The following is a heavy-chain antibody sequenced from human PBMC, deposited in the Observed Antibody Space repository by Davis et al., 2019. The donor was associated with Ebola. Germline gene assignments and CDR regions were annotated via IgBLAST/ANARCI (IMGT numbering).Heavy chain of an antibody. CDR2: ITHDRSSI. CDR1: GFDFDRTT. D-gene: IGHD3-9*01. Sequence: PGGSLRLSCAASGFDFDRTTMNWVRQAPGKGLEWVSSITHDRSSILYADSLKGRFTVSRDNAKNSLFLLLDSLTVDDTAMYFCARAFDWNDRPFDIWGQGTMVTVSA. J-gene: IGHJ3*02. V-gene: IGHV3-48*01. CDR3: ARAFDWNDRPFDI.